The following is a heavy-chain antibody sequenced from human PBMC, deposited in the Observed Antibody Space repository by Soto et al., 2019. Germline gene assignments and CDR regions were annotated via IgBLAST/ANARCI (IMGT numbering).Heavy chain of an antibody. D-gene: IGHD3-10*01. CDR3: ARVYRITMVRGELSEY. CDR2: ISAYNGNT. J-gene: IGHJ4*02. V-gene: IGHV1-18*01. Sequence: QVQLVQSGAEVKKPGASVKVSCKASGYTFTSYGISWVRQAPGQGLEWMGWISAYNGNTNYAQKLQGRVTMTTDTYTSTAYMELSSLRSDDTAVYSCARVYRITMVRGELSEYWGQGTLVTVSS. CDR1: GYTFTSYG.